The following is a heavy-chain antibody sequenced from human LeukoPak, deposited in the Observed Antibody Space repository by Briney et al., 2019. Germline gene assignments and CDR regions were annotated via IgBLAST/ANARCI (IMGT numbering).Heavy chain of an antibody. CDR3: ARDAGRGMMVVDSDAFDI. D-gene: IGHD3-22*01. CDR2: IYYSGST. Sequence: SETLSLTCTVSGGSISSSSYYWGWIRQPPGKGLEWIGSIYYSGSTYYNPSLKSRVTISVDTSKNQFSLKLSSVTAADTAVYYCARDAGRGMMVVDSDAFDIWGQGTMVTVSS. V-gene: IGHV4-39*07. J-gene: IGHJ3*02. CDR1: GGSISSSSYY.